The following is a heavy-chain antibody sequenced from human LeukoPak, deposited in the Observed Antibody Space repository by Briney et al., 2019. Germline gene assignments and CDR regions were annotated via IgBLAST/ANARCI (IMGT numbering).Heavy chain of an antibody. CDR3: ASDRAVALQNWFDP. CDR2: IIPVFGTA. Sequence: SVKVSCKASGYTFTSYGISWVRQAPGQGLEWMGGIIPVFGTANSAQKLQGRVTITADEATNTAYMELTSLISEDTAVYYCASDRAVALQNWFDPWGQGTLVTVSS. V-gene: IGHV1-69*13. CDR1: GYTFTSYG. J-gene: IGHJ5*02. D-gene: IGHD6-19*01.